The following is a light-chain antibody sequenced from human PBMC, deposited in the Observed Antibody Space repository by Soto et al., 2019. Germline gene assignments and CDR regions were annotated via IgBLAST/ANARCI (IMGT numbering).Light chain of an antibody. CDR3: QQRYSTPRT. CDR2: AAS. V-gene: IGKV1-39*01. CDR1: QSISTY. J-gene: IGKJ2*02. Sequence: DIQMTQSPSSLSASVGDRVTITCRASQSISTYLNWYQQKVGKAPKLLIYAASSLQRGVPSRFSGSGSGKDFTLTISSLPPEDFATYYCQQRYSTPRTFGQGTKLEIK.